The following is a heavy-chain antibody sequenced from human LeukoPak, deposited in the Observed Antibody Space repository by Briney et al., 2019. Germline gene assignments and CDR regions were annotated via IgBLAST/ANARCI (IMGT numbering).Heavy chain of an antibody. J-gene: IGHJ4*02. Sequence: GGSLRLSCAASGFTFSSYSMNWVRQAPGKGLEWVSSISSSSSYIYYADSVKGRFTISRDNAKNSLYLQMNSLIAEDTAVYYCASVTTLPAFDYWGQGTLVTVSS. CDR3: ASVTTLPAFDY. CDR2: ISSSSSYI. CDR1: GFTFSSYS. D-gene: IGHD1-1*01. V-gene: IGHV3-21*01.